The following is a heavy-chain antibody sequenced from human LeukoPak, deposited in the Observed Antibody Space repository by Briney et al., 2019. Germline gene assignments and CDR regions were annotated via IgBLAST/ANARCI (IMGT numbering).Heavy chain of an antibody. D-gene: IGHD3-9*01. CDR2: INHSGST. CDR3: ARPCRWGYDILTGYRQGNWFDP. CDR1: GGSFSGYY. V-gene: IGHV4-34*01. Sequence: PSETLSLTCAVYGGSFSGYYWSWIRQPPRKGLEWIGEINHSGSTNYNPSLKSRVTISVDTSKNQFSLKLSSVTAADTAVYYCARPCRWGYDILTGYRQGNWFDPWGQGTLVTVSS. J-gene: IGHJ5*02.